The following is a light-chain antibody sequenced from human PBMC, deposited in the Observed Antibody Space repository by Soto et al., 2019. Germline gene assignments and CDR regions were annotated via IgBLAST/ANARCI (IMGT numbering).Light chain of an antibody. Sequence: QSVLTQPPSVSGAPGQRVTISCTGSSSNIGAGYDVHWYQQLPGTAPKLLIYGNSNRPSGVPDRFSGSKSGTSASLAITGLQAEDEADYYCQSYDSSQRGVFGGGTQLTVL. CDR2: GNS. CDR3: QSYDSSQRGV. CDR1: SSNIGAGYD. V-gene: IGLV1-40*01. J-gene: IGLJ3*02.